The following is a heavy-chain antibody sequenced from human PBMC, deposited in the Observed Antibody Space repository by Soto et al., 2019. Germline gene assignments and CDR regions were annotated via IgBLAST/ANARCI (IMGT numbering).Heavy chain of an antibody. D-gene: IGHD2-15*01. V-gene: IGHV1-18*01. CDR3: AGDPVVVAPYYYYGMDV. CDR1: GYTFTSYG. CDR2: ISAYNGNT. Sequence: ASVKVSCKASGYTFTSYGISWVRQAPEQGLEWMGWISAYNGNTNYAQKLQGRVTMTTDTSTSTAYMELRSLRSDDTAVYYCAGDPVVVAPYYYYGMDVWGQGTTVTVSS. J-gene: IGHJ6*02.